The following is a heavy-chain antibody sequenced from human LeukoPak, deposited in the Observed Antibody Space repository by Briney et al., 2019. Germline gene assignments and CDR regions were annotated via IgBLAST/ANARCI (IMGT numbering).Heavy chain of an antibody. Sequence: SETLSLTCTVSGGSISSYYWSWIRQPPGKGLEWIGYIYYSGSTNYNPSLKSRVTISVDTSKNQFSLKLSSVTAADTAVYYCARQPGGYGGNSRSFDYWGQGTLVTVSS. V-gene: IGHV4-59*08. CDR3: ARQPGGYGGNSRSFDY. J-gene: IGHJ4*02. CDR1: GGSISSYY. D-gene: IGHD4-23*01. CDR2: IYYSGST.